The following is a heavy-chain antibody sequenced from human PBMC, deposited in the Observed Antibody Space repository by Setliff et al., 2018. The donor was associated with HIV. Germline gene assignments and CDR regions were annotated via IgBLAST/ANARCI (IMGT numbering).Heavy chain of an antibody. CDR3: ARSSRLGWSSYGAFDI. J-gene: IGHJ3*02. D-gene: IGHD6-19*01. V-gene: IGHV4-34*01. CDR1: GGSFSGYY. CDR2: INHSGST. Sequence: SETLSLTCAVYGGSFSGYYWSWIRQPPGKGLEWIGEINHSGSTNYNPSVKSRVTISVDTSKNQFSLKLRSVTAADTAVYYCARSSRLGWSSYGAFDIWGQGTMVTVSS.